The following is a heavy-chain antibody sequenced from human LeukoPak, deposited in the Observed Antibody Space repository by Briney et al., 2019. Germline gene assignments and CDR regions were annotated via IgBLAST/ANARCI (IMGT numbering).Heavy chain of an antibody. J-gene: IGHJ4*02. CDR2: IVVGSGNT. CDR3: AATFLDYYDSSGYFPSLDY. Sequence: SVKVSCKASGLTFTSSAMQWVRQARGQRLEWIGWIVVGSGNTNYAQKFQERVTITRDMSTSTAYMELSSLRSEDTAVYYCAATFLDYYDSSGYFPSLDYWGQGTLVTVSS. V-gene: IGHV1-58*02. CDR1: GLTFTSSA. D-gene: IGHD3-22*01.